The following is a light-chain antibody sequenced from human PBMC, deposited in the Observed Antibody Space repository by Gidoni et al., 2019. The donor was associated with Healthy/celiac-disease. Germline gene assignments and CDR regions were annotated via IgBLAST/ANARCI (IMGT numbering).Light chain of an antibody. V-gene: IGKV1-9*01. Sequence: DIQLTQSPSFLSASVGDRVTITCLSSQGISSYLAWYQQKPGKAPKLLIYAASTLQSGVPSRLSGSGSGTEFTLTISSLQPEDFATYYCQQRRAFGQGTKVEIK. CDR3: QQRRA. CDR1: QGISSY. CDR2: AAS. J-gene: IGKJ1*01.